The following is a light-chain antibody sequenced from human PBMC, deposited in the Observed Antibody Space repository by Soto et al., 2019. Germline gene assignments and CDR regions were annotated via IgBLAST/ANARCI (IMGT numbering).Light chain of an antibody. CDR3: QQYGSF. CDR1: QSVSSSY. V-gene: IGKV3-20*01. CDR2: GAS. Sequence: EIVLTQSPGTLSLSPGERATLSCRASQSVSSSYLAWYQQKPGQAPRLLIYGASSRATGIPDRFSGSGSGTDFTITISRLEPEAFAVYYCQQYGSFFGQGTRLEIK. J-gene: IGKJ5*01.